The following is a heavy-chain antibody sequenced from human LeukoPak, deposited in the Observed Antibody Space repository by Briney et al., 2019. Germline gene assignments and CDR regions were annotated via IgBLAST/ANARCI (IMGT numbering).Heavy chain of an antibody. CDR1: GFILSGYW. CDR3: TRDRSRAEDD. V-gene: IGHV3-7*03. D-gene: IGHD1-14*01. CDR2: INQGGSDK. J-gene: IGHJ4*02. Sequence: GWTLTLSRPACGFILSGYWMSWLRQARGKGLEWVTNINQGGSDKYYVDSVKGRFTISRDNANNLLYLQMNSLRGEDTAVYYCTRDRSRAEDDWGQGTLVTVSS.